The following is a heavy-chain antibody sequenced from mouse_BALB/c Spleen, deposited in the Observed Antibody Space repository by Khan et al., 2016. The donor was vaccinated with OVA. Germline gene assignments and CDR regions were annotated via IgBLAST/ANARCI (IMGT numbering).Heavy chain of an antibody. CDR1: GYTFTNYG. CDR2: INTYTGEP. Sequence: QIQLVQSGPELKKPGETVKISCKASGYTFTNYGMNWVKQAPGKGLKWMGWINTYTGEPTYGDDLKGRFAFSLETSASTAYLQINNLNNEDTATYFCARVGNYWYFDVGGAGTTVTVSS. D-gene: IGHD2-1*01. V-gene: IGHV9-3-1*01. CDR3: ARVGNYWYFDV. J-gene: IGHJ1*01.